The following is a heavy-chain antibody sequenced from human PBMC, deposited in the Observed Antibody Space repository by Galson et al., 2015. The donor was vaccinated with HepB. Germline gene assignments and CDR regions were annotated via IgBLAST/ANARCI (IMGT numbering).Heavy chain of an antibody. CDR3: AQDLTYYYGSGSYFGAMDV. Sequence: SLRLSCAASGLTFEDYAMHWVRQVPGKGLEWVSGISWNSDFTGYADSVRGRFTISRDNARYSLYLQMNSLRTEDTALYYCAQDLTYYYGSGSYFGAMDVWGQGTTVTVSS. V-gene: IGHV3-9*01. CDR2: ISWNSDFT. CDR1: GLTFEDYA. D-gene: IGHD3-10*01. J-gene: IGHJ6*02.